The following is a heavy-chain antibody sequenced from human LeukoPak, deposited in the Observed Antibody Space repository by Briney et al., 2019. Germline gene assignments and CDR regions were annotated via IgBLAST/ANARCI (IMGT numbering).Heavy chain of an antibody. CDR3: ARDSEVGSFYDFWSGYIPGWFDP. Sequence: SVKVSCKASGGTFSSYAISWVRQAPGQGLEWMGGIIPIFGTANYAQKFQGRVTITADESTSTAYMELSSLRSEDTAVYYCARDSEVGSFYDFWSGYIPGWFDPWGQGTLVTVSS. J-gene: IGHJ5*02. V-gene: IGHV1-69*01. D-gene: IGHD3-3*01. CDR1: GGTFSSYA. CDR2: IIPIFGTA.